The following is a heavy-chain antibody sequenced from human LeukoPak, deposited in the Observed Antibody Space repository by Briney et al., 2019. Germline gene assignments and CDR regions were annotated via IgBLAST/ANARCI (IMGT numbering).Heavy chain of an antibody. CDR3: ATIKRYDTRRSASVGVDH. D-gene: IGHD2-15*01. CDR2: IFPSGGEI. V-gene: IGHV3-21*01. J-gene: IGHJ4*02. Sequence: PGGSLRLSCAASGFTFSTFAMVWVRQPPGKGLEWVSSIFPSGGEIHYADSVRGRFTISRDNAKNSLYLQMNSLRAEDTAVYYCATIKRYDTRRSASVGVDHWGQGTLVTVSS. CDR1: GFTFSTFA.